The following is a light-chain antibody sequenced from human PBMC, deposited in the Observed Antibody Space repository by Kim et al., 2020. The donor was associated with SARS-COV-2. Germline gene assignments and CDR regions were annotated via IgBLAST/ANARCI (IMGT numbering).Light chain of an antibody. J-gene: IGLJ3*02. Sequence: GQSMTISCSGTNNDVGSHDLVSWYQHHPGSAPKLVIYGDNQRPSGVSSRFSGSKSGNTASLTISGLYPEDEADYYCCSYANGGTWVFGGGTQLTVL. CDR3: CSYANGGTWV. CDR2: GDN. CDR1: NNDVGSHDL. V-gene: IGLV2-23*01.